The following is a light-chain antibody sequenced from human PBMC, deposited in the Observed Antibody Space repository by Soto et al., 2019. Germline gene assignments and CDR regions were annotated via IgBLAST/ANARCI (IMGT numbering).Light chain of an antibody. CDR1: QSVTRTY. V-gene: IGKV3-20*01. Sequence: EIVLTQSPGTLSLSPGDRATLSCRASQSVTRTYLAWYRQTPGQAPRLLIYGAANRATGVPGRFSGSGSGTDFNLTISGLEPEDFAVYYCHQYDRSPFTFGQGTRLDIK. CDR3: HQYDRSPFT. CDR2: GAA. J-gene: IGKJ5*01.